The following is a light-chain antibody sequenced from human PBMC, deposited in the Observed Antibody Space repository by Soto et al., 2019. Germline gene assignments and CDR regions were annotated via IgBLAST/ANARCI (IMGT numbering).Light chain of an antibody. J-gene: IGLJ7*01. Sequence: QSVVTQETSLTVSPGGTVTLTCGSSTGAVTSGHYPYWFQQKTGQAPRTLIYDTSNKHSWTPARFSGSLRGGKAALTLSGAQPEDEAEYYCLLSYRGARFFAVFGGGTQLTV. V-gene: IGLV7-46*01. CDR1: TGAVTSGHY. CDR3: LLSYRGARFFAV. CDR2: DTS.